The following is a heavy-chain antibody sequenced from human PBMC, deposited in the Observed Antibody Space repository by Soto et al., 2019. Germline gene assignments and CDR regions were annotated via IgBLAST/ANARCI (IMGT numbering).Heavy chain of an antibody. CDR1: GYSFTSYW. D-gene: IGHD1-26*01. Sequence: PGGSLKISFKFSGYSFTSYWIVLGLQMPGKGLDWMGIIYPGDSDTRYSPSFQGQVTISADKSISTAYLKWSSLKASDTAMYYCERPSGYDNYYGMDVWGQGTTVTVSS. V-gene: IGHV5-51*01. CDR3: ERPSGYDNYYGMDV. J-gene: IGHJ6*02. CDR2: IYPGDSDT.